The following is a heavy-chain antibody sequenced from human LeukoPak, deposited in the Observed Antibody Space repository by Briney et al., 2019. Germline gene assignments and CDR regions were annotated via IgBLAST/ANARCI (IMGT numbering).Heavy chain of an antibody. CDR3: ARVVSGVTGGDY. CDR2: ITPTSTTI. D-gene: IGHD3-3*01. J-gene: IGHJ4*02. Sequence: HAGGSLRLSCAASGFSFSTYNMIWVRQAPGKGLECISYITPTSTTIHYADSVKGRFAVSRDNANSLLYPQMNSLRVEDTAVYYCARVVSGVTGGDYWGQGTLVSVSS. V-gene: IGHV3-48*04. CDR1: GFSFSTYN.